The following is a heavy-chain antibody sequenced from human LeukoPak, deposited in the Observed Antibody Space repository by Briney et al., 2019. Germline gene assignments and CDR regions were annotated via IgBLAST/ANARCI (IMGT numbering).Heavy chain of an antibody. CDR3: ARQRLERYCSSTSCGGRALYYYYMDV. Sequence: SETLSLTCTVSGHSISGGYYWGWIRQPPVKGLEWIGSIYHSGSTYYNPSLKSRVTISVDTSKNQFSLKLSSVTAADTAVYYCARQRLERYCSSTSCGGRALYYYYMDVWGKGTTVTVS. J-gene: IGHJ6*03. V-gene: IGHV4-38-2*02. CDR1: GHSISGGYY. CDR2: IYHSGST. D-gene: IGHD2-2*01.